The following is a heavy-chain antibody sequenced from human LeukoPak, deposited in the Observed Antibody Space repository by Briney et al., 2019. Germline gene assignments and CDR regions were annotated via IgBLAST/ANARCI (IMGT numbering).Heavy chain of an antibody. D-gene: IGHD3-16*01. CDR2: ISDDGSNK. CDR3: AKASKRDYELQDY. V-gene: IGHV3-30*18. CDR1: GFTFSSSG. J-gene: IGHJ4*02. Sequence: PGSSLRPSCAAPGFTFSSSGMHWGRQAPGKGLGWVAVISDDGSNKYYADSVKGRFTISRDNSKNTLYLQMNSLRAEDTAVYYCAKASKRDYELQDYWGQGTLVTVSS.